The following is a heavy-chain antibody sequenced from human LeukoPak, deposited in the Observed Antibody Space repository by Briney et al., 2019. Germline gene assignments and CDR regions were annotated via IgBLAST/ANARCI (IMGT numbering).Heavy chain of an antibody. D-gene: IGHD6-6*01. CDR3: ARSHVVGMPMYSSSHSAAFDI. V-gene: IGHV1-69*05. CDR2: IIPIFGTA. J-gene: IGHJ3*02. Sequence: GASVKVSCKASGGTFSSYAISWVRQAPGQGLEWMGGIIPIFGTANYAQKFQGRVTITTDESTSTAYMELSSMRSEETDVYSCARSHVVGMPMYSSSHSAAFDIWGQGTMVTVSS. CDR1: GGTFSSYA.